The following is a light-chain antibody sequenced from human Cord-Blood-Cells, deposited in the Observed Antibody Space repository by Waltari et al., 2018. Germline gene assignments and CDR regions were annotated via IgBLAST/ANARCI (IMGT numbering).Light chain of an antibody. CDR1: RSDVGSYNP. V-gene: IGLV2-23*01. J-gene: IGLJ3*02. CDR2: EGS. Sequence: QSALTQPASVSGSPGQSITITCTGTRSDVGSYNPVSWYQQHQGKAPKLMIYEGSKLPSGVSNRFSGSKSGNTASLTISGLQAEDEADYYCCSYAGSSTWVFGGGTKLTVL. CDR3: CSYAGSSTWV.